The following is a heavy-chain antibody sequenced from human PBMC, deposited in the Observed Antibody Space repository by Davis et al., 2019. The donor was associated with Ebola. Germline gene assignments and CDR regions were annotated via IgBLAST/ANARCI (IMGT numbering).Heavy chain of an antibody. CDR1: GFTFSNYA. D-gene: IGHD1-26*01. CDR3: AKRLNRKVGTTTHYHYVMDV. V-gene: IGHV3-23*01. J-gene: IGHJ6*02. Sequence: GESLKISCAASGFTFSNYAMSWVRQAPGKGLEWVRQAPGKGLEWVSSISTSGGDTYYADSVKGRFTISRDNSKNTLYLHMNSLRAEDTAVYYCAKRLNRKVGTTTHYHYVMDVWGQGTTVTVSS. CDR2: ISTSGGDT.